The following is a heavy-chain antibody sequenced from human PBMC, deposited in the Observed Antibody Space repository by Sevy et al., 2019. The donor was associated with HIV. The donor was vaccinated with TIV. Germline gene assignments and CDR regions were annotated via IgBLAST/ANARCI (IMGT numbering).Heavy chain of an antibody. Sequence: ASVKVSCKASGYMFIAYFIHWVRQAPGQGLEWMGRINPNSGDTNSAQKFQGRVTMTRNTSINTVYKELSRRRTDDTAVYSCTSVGYYDSTGYYGYYWGQGTLVTVSS. D-gene: IGHD3-22*01. CDR3: TSVGYYDSTGYYGYY. J-gene: IGHJ4*02. V-gene: IGHV1-2*06. CDR1: GYMFIAYF. CDR2: INPNSGDT.